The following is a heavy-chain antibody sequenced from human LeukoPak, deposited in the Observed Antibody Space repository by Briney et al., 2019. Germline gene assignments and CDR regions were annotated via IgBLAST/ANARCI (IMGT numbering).Heavy chain of an antibody. Sequence: GRSLRLSSAPSAFTFNNYAMSWVRQAPGMGLEWLSYVSGSGGATYYAASVKGRFTISRDNSKNTVYLQMGSLRAEDTVVYYCAKNRGGTYKYYMDVWGNGTTVTVSS. J-gene: IGHJ6*03. CDR1: AFTFNNYA. CDR3: AKNRGGTYKYYMDV. D-gene: IGHD1-1*01. V-gene: IGHV3-23*01. CDR2: VSGSGGAT.